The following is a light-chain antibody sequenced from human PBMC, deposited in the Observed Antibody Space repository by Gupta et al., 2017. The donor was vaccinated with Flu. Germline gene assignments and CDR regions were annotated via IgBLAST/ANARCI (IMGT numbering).Light chain of an antibody. CDR1: ALPKQD. CDR2: QDT. V-gene: IGLV3-25*03. Sequence: SYELTQPPSVSVSPGQTARITCSGDALPKQDVYWYQQKSGQAPVLVIYQDTERPSGIPERFSGSSSGTTVTLTISGVQAEDEADYYGQSADTSGPHPYVIFGGGTKLTVL. J-gene: IGLJ2*01. CDR3: QSADTSGPHPYVI.